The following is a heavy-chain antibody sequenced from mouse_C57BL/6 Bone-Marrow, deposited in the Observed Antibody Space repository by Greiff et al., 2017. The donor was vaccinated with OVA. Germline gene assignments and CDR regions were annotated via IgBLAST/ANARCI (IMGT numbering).Heavy chain of an antibody. Sequence: EVKLQESGAGLVKPGGSLKFSCAASGFTFSSYAMPWVRQTPEKRLEWVAYISRSGDYIYYADNLKGRVTISRDKARNTLYLQMSSLNSEDTSMYYCTRDRYYAMDYWGQGTSVTVSS. V-gene: IGHV5-9-1*02. CDR1: GFTFSSYA. CDR2: ISRSGDYI. D-gene: IGHD2-3*01. CDR3: TRDRYYAMDY. J-gene: IGHJ4*01.